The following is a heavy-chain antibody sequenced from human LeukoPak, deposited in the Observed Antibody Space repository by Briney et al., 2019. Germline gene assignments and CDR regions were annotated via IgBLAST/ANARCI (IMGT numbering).Heavy chain of an antibody. D-gene: IGHD3-22*01. Sequence: GGSLRLSCAASGFTFSSYAMSRVRQAPGKGLEWVSAISGSGGSTYYADSVKGRFTISRDNSKNTLYLQMNSLRAEDTAVYYCARYSHYYDSSGYYSDWFDPWGQGTLVTVSS. CDR2: ISGSGGST. CDR1: GFTFSSYA. V-gene: IGHV3-23*01. CDR3: ARYSHYYDSSGYYSDWFDP. J-gene: IGHJ5*02.